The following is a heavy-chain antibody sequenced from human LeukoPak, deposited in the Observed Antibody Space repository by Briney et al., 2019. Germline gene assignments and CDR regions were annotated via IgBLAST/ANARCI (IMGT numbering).Heavy chain of an antibody. J-gene: IGHJ4*02. CDR1: GFTFDDYA. Sequence: GGSLRLSCAASGFTFDDYAMHWVRQAQGKGLEWFSGISWNSGSIGYADSVKGRFTISRDNAKNSLYLQMNSLRAEDTALYYCAKSHYGDYARWYFDYWGQGTLVTVSS. V-gene: IGHV3-9*01. CDR3: AKSHYGDYARWYFDY. D-gene: IGHD4-17*01. CDR2: ISWNSGSI.